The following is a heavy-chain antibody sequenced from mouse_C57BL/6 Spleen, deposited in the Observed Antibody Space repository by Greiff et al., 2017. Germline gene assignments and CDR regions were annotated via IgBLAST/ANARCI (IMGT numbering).Heavy chain of an antibody. CDR3: TREFYYGSSYLDY. CDR1: GFTFSSYA. V-gene: IGHV5-9-1*02. D-gene: IGHD1-1*01. Sequence: EVKVVESGEGLVKPGGSLKLSCAASGFTFSSYAMSWVRQTPEKRLEWVAYISSGGDYIYYADTVKGRFTISRDNARNTLYLQMSSLKSEDTAMYYCTREFYYGSSYLDYWGQGTTLTVSS. J-gene: IGHJ2*01. CDR2: ISSGGDYI.